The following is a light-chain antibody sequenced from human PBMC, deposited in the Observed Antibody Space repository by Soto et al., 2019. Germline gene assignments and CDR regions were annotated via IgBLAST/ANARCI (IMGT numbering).Light chain of an antibody. CDR2: DAS. CDR3: QQYNNYPRT. Sequence: DIEMTQSPSTLSASIADRVTITCRASESIRTWLDWYQHKPGKAPKFLIYDASTLESGVPSRFSGSGSGTEFTFTISSLQPDDFAAYYCQQYNNYPRTFGQGTKVDIK. J-gene: IGKJ1*01. CDR1: ESIRTW. V-gene: IGKV1-5*01.